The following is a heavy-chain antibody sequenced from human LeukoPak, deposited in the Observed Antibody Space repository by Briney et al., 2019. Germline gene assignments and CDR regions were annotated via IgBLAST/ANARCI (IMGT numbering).Heavy chain of an antibody. D-gene: IGHD3-9*01. CDR2: IYYSGST. CDR1: GGSISSYY. Sequence: SETLSLTCTVSGGSISSYYWSWIRQPPGKGLEWIGYIYYSGSTNYNPSLKSRVTISVDTSKNQFSLKLSSVTAADTAVYYCARHDSVIRYFPARGFDYWGQGTLVTVSS. CDR3: ARHDSVIRYFPARGFDY. J-gene: IGHJ4*02. V-gene: IGHV4-59*08.